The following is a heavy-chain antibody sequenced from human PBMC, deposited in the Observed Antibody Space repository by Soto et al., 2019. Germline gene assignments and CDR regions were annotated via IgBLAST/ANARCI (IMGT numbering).Heavy chain of an antibody. CDR2: MSHSGGT. Sequence: QVQLQQWGAGLLKPSETLSLTCAVYGGFVSSGSYYWSWIRQPPGKGLEWIGEMSHSGGTHFNPSLKCRVTISVDTSKNQFCLKMTSVTAADTALYYCARVERGTATTVVDAFDIWGPGTMVTVSS. J-gene: IGHJ3*02. V-gene: IGHV4-34*01. CDR3: ARVERGTATTVVDAFDI. CDR1: GGFVSSGSYY. D-gene: IGHD1-1*01.